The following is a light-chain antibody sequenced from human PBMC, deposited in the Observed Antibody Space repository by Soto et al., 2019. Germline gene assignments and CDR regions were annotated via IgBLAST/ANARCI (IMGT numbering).Light chain of an antibody. CDR2: RAS. CDR1: QSVTSN. V-gene: IGKV3D-15*01. Sequence: EIVMTQSPATLSVSPGETATLSCRASQSVTSNLAWYQQKPGQAPRLLIYRASTKATGIPARFSGSGSGTEFTLTISSLRSEDFAVYYCQQYDKWPPITFGQGTRLDIK. CDR3: QQYDKWPPIT. J-gene: IGKJ5*01.